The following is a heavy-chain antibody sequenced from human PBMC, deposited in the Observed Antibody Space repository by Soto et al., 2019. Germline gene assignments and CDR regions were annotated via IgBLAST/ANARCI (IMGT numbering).Heavy chain of an antibody. D-gene: IGHD5-18*01. CDR2: LVPQFGTP. CDR3: ARQNRDTPMVPFDV. Sequence: QVQLVQSGAEVKKPGSSVKVSCLASRGTFNRYAINWVRQAPGHGLEWLGALVPQFGTPNYAQKFQDRVKIVADESTNTTSMELRGLTSADTAVYYCARQNRDTPMVPFDVWGQGTLVTVSS. CDR1: RGTFNRYA. V-gene: IGHV1-69*01. J-gene: IGHJ4*02.